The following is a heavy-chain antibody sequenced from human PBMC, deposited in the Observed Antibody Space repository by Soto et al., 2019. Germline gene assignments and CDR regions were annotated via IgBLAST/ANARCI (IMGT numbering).Heavy chain of an antibody. Sequence: QVQLQESGPGLVKPSQTLSLTCTVSGGSISSGGYYWSWIRQHPGKGLEWIGYIYYSGSTYYNPSVKSRVTISVDTSKNQFSLKLSSVTAADTAVYYCARETGDRSAWYFDLWGRGTLVTVSS. D-gene: IGHD7-27*01. CDR1: GGSISSGGYY. CDR2: IYYSGST. J-gene: IGHJ2*01. CDR3: ARETGDRSAWYFDL. V-gene: IGHV4-31*03.